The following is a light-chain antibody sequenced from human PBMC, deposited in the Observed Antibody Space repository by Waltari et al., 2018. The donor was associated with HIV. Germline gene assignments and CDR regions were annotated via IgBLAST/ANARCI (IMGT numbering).Light chain of an antibody. Sequence: SSELPQDPAVSVALGQTVRITCQGDSLSFYYATWYQQKPGQAPFLLVYGQNNRPSGIPDRFSGSSSGNTASLTITGAQAEDEADYYCDSRDTSGNHVVFGGGTKVTVL. J-gene: IGLJ2*01. V-gene: IGLV3-19*01. CDR1: SLSFYY. CDR3: DSRDTSGNHVV. CDR2: GQN.